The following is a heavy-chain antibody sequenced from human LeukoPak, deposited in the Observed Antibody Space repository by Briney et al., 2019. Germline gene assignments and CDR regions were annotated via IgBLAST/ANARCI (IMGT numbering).Heavy chain of an antibody. V-gene: IGHV1-18*01. J-gene: IGHJ4*02. CDR1: GYTFTSYA. D-gene: IGHD4-23*01. CDR3: ATPQETPDYGGKDTRFDY. CDR2: IGGHNDDT. Sequence: GASVKVSCKASGYTFTSYAISWVRQAPGQGLEWMGWIGGHNDDTNYAQRLQGRVTMTTDTSTSTAYMELRSLRSDDTAVYYCATPQETPDYGGKDTRFDYWGQGTLVTVSS.